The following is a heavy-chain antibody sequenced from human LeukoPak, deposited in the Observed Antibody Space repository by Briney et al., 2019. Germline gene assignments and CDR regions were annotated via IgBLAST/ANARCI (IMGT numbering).Heavy chain of an antibody. J-gene: IGHJ4*02. CDR2: MNPKSGYT. D-gene: IGHD1-26*01. Sequence: GAPVKVSCKASGYTFTNYDTNWVRQATGQGLEWMGWMNPKSGYTGYAQKFQGRVTMTRDTSISTAYMELGSLRSEDTAVYYCARVTGSIDYWGQGTLVTVSS. CDR3: ARVTGSIDY. CDR1: GYTFTNYD. V-gene: IGHV1-8*01.